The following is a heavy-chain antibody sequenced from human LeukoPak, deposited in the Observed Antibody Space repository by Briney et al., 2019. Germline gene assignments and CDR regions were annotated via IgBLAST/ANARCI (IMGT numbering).Heavy chain of an antibody. V-gene: IGHV4-39*01. Sequence: SSETLSLTCTVSGGSISCSSYYWGWIRQPPGKGLEWIGSIYYSGSTYYNPSLKSRVTISVDTSKNQFSLKLNSVTAADTAVYYCARWLQYYFDSWGQGTLVTVSS. J-gene: IGHJ4*02. CDR3: ARWLQYYFDS. D-gene: IGHD5-24*01. CDR2: IYYSGST. CDR1: GGSISCSSYY.